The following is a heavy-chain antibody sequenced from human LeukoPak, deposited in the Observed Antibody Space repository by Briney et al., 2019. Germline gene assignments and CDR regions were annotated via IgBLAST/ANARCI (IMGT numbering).Heavy chain of an antibody. D-gene: IGHD3-10*01. CDR1: GFTFSSYS. Sequence: PGGSLRLSCAASGFTFSSYSMNWVRQAPGKGLEWVSSISSSSSYIYYADSVKGRFTISRDNAKNSLYLQMNSLRAEDTAVYYCARVYFVTMVHYYYMDVWGKGTTVTVSS. CDR2: ISSSSSYI. CDR3: ARVYFVTMVHYYYMDV. V-gene: IGHV3-21*01. J-gene: IGHJ6*03.